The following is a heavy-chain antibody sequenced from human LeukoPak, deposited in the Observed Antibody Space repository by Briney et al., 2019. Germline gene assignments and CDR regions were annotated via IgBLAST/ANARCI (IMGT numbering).Heavy chain of an antibody. Sequence: SETLSLTCAVYGGSFSGYYWSWIRQPPGKGLEWIGEINHSESTNNNPSLKSRVTISVDTSKNQFSLKLSSVTAADTAVYYCARAPYYYDSSGYHHAFDIWGQGTMVTVSS. J-gene: IGHJ3*02. CDR2: INHSEST. V-gene: IGHV4-34*01. CDR3: ARAPYYYDSSGYHHAFDI. CDR1: GGSFSGYY. D-gene: IGHD3-22*01.